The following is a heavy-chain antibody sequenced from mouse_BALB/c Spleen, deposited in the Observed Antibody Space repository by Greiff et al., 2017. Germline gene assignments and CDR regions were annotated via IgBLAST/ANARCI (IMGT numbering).Heavy chain of an antibody. CDR1: GFTFSSYA. Sequence: DVHLVESGGGLVKPGGSLKLSCAASGFTFSSYAMSWVRQTPEKRLEWVATISSGGSYTYYPDSVKGRFTISRDNAKNTLYLQMSSLRSEDTAMYYCARHSSDYAMDYRGQGTSVTVSS. J-gene: IGHJ4*01. D-gene: IGHD3-1*01. CDR2: ISSGGSYT. CDR3: ARHSSDYAMDY. V-gene: IGHV5-9-3*01.